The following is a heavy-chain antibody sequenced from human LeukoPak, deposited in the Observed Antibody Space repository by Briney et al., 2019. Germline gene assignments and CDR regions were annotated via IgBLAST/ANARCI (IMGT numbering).Heavy chain of an antibody. Sequence: GGSLRLSCAASGFTFSSYGMSWVRQAPGKGLEWVSAIGGRDGSTYYADSVKGRFTISRDNSKNTLCVQMNSLRAEDTAVYYCAKGHYYGSGSLDYWGQGTLVTVSS. CDR2: IGGRDGST. CDR1: GFTFSSYG. D-gene: IGHD3-10*01. J-gene: IGHJ4*02. CDR3: AKGHYYGSGSLDY. V-gene: IGHV3-23*01.